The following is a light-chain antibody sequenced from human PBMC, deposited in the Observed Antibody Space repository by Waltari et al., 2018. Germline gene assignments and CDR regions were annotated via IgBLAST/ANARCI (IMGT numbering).Light chain of an antibody. CDR3: QQRSHWPPEYT. V-gene: IGKV3-11*01. CDR2: VAS. CDR1: QSVYTS. Sequence: EIVLTQSPATLSSSLGERATLSCRASQSVYTSLAWYQQKPGQAPRLLISVASGRATVIPARFSGSGSGTDFTLAISSLEPEDFAVYSCQQRSHWPPEYTFGQGTKLEIK. J-gene: IGKJ2*01.